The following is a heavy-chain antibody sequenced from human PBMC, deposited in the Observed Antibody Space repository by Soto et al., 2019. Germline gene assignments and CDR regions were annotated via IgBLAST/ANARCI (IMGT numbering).Heavy chain of an antibody. V-gene: IGHV4-59*01. D-gene: IGHD3-10*01. CDR3: ARDRASELLWFGELSPGCWFDP. CDR2: IYYSGST. CDR1: GGSISSYY. Sequence: SETLSLTCTVSGGSISSYYWSWIRQPPGKGLEWIGYIYYSGSTNYNPSLKSRVTISVDTSKNQFSLKLSSVTAADTAVYYCARDRASELLWFGELSPGCWFDPWGQGTLVTVSS. J-gene: IGHJ5*02.